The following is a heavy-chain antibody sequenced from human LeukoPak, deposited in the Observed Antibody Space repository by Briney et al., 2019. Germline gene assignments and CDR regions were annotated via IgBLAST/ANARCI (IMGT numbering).Heavy chain of an antibody. CDR3: ARDKTRGLGYSYSKSGNYFDY. CDR2: ISASGDIT. D-gene: IGHD5-18*01. Sequence: GGSLRLSCAASGFTFSDYGMSWVRQSPGQGLEWVAVISASGDITNYADSVRGRFTISRDDSKSTLYLQMNSLRAEDTAVYSCARDKTRGLGYSYSKSGNYFDYWGQGTLVTVSS. V-gene: IGHV3-23*01. CDR1: GFTFSDYG. J-gene: IGHJ4*02.